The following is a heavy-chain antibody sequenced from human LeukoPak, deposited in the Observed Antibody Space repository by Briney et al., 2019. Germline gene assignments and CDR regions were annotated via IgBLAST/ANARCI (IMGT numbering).Heavy chain of an antibody. J-gene: IGHJ3*02. V-gene: IGHV4-59*01. CDR3: ARGGLENGYHSNDGFDI. D-gene: IGHD3-22*01. Sequence: SETLSLTCTVSGGSISGYYWSWIRQPPGKGLEWIGYIYYSGSTKYNPSLKSRVTMSVGTSRNKFSLKLSSVTAADTAVYYCARGGLENGYHSNDGFDIWGQGTMVTVSS. CDR2: IYYSGST. CDR1: GGSISGYY.